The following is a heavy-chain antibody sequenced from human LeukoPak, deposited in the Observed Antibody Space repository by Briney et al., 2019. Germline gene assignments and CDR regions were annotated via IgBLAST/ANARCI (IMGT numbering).Heavy chain of an antibody. CDR1: GFTVSSNY. Sequence: GGSLRLSCAASGFTVSSNYMSWVRQAPGKGLEWVSVIYSGGSTYYADSVNGRFTISRDNSKNTLYLQMNSLGAEDTAVYYCARELSGIAVAGSLYWGQGTLVTVSS. CDR3: ARELSGIAVAGSLY. J-gene: IGHJ4*02. D-gene: IGHD6-19*01. V-gene: IGHV3-53*01. CDR2: IYSGGST.